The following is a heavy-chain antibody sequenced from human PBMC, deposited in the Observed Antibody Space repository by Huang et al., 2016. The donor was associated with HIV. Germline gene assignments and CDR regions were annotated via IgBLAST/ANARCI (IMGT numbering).Heavy chain of an antibody. CDR1: GFSISSYW. J-gene: IGHJ4*02. V-gene: IGHV3-74*01. D-gene: IGHD3-22*01. CDR2: INSDGSST. Sequence: EVQLVESGGGLVQPGGSLRLSCAASGFSISSYWMHWVRQAPGKGGVWVARINSDGSSTSYADSVKGRCTISRDNAKNTLYLQMNSLRAEDTAVYYCARDPRIQSWLNFFDYWGQGTLVSVSS. CDR3: ARDPRIQSWLNFFDY.